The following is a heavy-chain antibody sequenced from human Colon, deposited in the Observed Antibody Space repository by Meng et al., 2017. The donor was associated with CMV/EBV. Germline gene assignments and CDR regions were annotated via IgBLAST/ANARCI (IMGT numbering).Heavy chain of an antibody. CDR1: GYSFTSYW. V-gene: IGHV5-51*01. J-gene: IGHJ6*02. D-gene: IGHD4-17*01. Sequence: GESLKISCKGSGYSFTSYWIGWVRQMPGKGLEWMGIIYPGDSDTRYSPSFQGQVTISADKSISTAYLQWSSLKASDIAMYYCARWNVWGYGDSHTDPYYYYGMDVWGQGTTVTVSS. CDR3: ARWNVWGYGDSHTDPYYYYGMDV. CDR2: IYPGDSDT.